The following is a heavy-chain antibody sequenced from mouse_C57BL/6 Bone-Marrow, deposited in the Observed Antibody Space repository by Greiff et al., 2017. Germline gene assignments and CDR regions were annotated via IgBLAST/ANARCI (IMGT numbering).Heavy chain of an antibody. Sequence: QVQLQQSGPELVKPGASVKISCKASGYAFSSSWMNWVKQRPGKGLEWIGRIYPGDGDTNYHGKFNGTATLTADKSSSTAYMQLSSLTSEDSAVYFCARYYGSSPDDWGKGTTLTVSS. D-gene: IGHD1-1*01. CDR1: GYAFSSSW. CDR2: IYPGDGDT. J-gene: IGHJ2*01. V-gene: IGHV1-82*01. CDR3: ARYYGSSPDD.